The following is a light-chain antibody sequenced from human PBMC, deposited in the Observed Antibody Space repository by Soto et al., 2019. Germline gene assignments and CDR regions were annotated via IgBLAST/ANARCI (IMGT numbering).Light chain of an antibody. V-gene: IGLV2-18*02. J-gene: IGLJ1*01. CDR3: SSYTSSSTYV. CDR1: SSDVGTYNR. Sequence: HSDLTEPPSVSVSPVQSVIISCTGTSSDVGTYNRVSWYQQPPGTAPKLMIFEVNNRPAGVPDRFSGSKSGNTASLTISGLQAEDEAVYYCSSYTSSSTYVFGTGTKVTVL. CDR2: EVN.